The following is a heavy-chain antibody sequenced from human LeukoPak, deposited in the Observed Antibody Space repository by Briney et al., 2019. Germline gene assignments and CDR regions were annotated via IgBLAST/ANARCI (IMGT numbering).Heavy chain of an antibody. J-gene: IGHJ4*02. CDR3: AREAGATGFDY. CDR2: INHSGST. Sequence: SETLSLTCAVYGGSFSGYYWSWIRQPPGKGLEWIGEINHSGSTNYNPSLKSRVTISVDTSKNQFSLKLSSVTAADTAVYYCAREAGATGFDYWGQGTLVTVSS. CDR1: GGSFSGYY. D-gene: IGHD1-26*01. V-gene: IGHV4-34*01.